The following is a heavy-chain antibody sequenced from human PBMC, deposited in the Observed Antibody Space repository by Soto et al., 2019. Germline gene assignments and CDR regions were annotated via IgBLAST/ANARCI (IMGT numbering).Heavy chain of an antibody. J-gene: IGHJ6*02. D-gene: IGHD2-15*01. Sequence: SDTLSLTCSVSCYSVSSSDSSCACIRQPPGKGLEWIGSMFYSGLTYYNPSLKSRVTLSVDTSKNHFSVRLNSVTAADTAVYYCAPLTVSLSGPYGIHVWGQGTTVTVSS. CDR3: APLTVSLSGPYGIHV. V-gene: IGHV4-39*01. CDR2: MFYSGLT. CDR1: CYSVSSSDSS.